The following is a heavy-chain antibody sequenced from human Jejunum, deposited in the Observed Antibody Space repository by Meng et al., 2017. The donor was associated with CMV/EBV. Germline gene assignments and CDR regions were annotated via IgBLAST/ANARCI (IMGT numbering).Heavy chain of an antibody. D-gene: IGHD5-18*01. Sequence: VNDVSVSGYRWTWIRQPPGKGLEWIAEINHSGDTDYNRSLKSRVTISIDSSKNQFSLRLSSVTAADTAVYYCARGRYGLHYFFDSWGQGTLVTVSS. CDR3: ARGRYGLHYFFDS. V-gene: IGHV4-34*01. J-gene: IGHJ4*02. CDR1: DVSVSGYR. CDR2: INHSGDT.